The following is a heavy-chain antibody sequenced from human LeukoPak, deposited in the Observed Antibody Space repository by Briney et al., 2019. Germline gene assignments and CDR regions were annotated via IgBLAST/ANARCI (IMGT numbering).Heavy chain of an antibody. Sequence: PGGSLRLSCAASGFTFSSYAMSWVRQAPGKGLEWVSAISGRGGSTYYADSVKGRFTIPRDNSKNTLYLQMNSLRAEDTAVYYCAKDNRITIFGVVIFWFDPWGQGTLVTVSS. V-gene: IGHV3-23*01. D-gene: IGHD3-3*01. CDR2: ISGRGGST. CDR1: GFTFSSYA. CDR3: AKDNRITIFGVVIFWFDP. J-gene: IGHJ5*02.